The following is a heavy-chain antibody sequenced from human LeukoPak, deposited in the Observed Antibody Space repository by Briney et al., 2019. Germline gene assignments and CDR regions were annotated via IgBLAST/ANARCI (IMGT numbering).Heavy chain of an antibody. Sequence: ASVKVSCKASGGTFSSYAISWVRQAPGQGLEWMGGIIPIFGTANYAQKFQGRVTITADESTSTAYMELSSLRSEDTAVYYCASPRPYCGGDCYRLDYWGQGTLVTVSS. V-gene: IGHV1-69*13. D-gene: IGHD2-21*02. CDR1: GGTFSSYA. CDR2: IIPIFGTA. CDR3: ASPRPYCGGDCYRLDY. J-gene: IGHJ4*02.